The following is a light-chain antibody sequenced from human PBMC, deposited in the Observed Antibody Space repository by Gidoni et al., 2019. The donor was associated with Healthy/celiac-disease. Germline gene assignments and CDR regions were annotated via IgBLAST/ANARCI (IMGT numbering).Light chain of an antibody. CDR2: AAS. Sequence: DIQMTQSPSSLSASVGDRVTITCRASQSISSYLNWYQQKPGKAPKLLIYAASSLQSGVPSRFIGSGSGTDFTLTISRLQPEDFATYYCQQSYSTLLYTFGQGTKLEIK. CDR1: QSISSY. CDR3: QQSYSTLLYT. J-gene: IGKJ2*01. V-gene: IGKV1-39*01.